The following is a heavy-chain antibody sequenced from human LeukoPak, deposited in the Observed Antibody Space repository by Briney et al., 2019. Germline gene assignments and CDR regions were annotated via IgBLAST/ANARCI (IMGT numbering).Heavy chain of an antibody. CDR2: ISSSSSTI. CDR1: GFTFSSYS. J-gene: IGHJ4*02. V-gene: IGHV3-48*01. D-gene: IGHD3-10*01. CDR3: ARGRGAGAPRFDY. Sequence: PGGSLRLSCAASGFTFSSYSMNRVRQAPGKGLEWVSYISSSSSTIYYADSVKGRFTISRDNAKNSLYLQMNSLRAEDTAVYYCARGRGAGAPRFDYWGQGTLVTVSS.